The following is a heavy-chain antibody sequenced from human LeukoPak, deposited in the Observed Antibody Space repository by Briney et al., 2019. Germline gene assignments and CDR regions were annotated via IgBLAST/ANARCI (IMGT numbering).Heavy chain of an antibody. V-gene: IGHV1-2*02. Sequence: ASVKVSCKASGYTFTGYYMHWVRQAPGQGLEWMGWINPNSGGTNYAQKFQGRVTMTRDTSISTAYMELSRLRSDDTAVYYCATDILTGYYNGAFDIWGRGTMVTVSS. D-gene: IGHD3-9*01. CDR2: INPNSGGT. J-gene: IGHJ3*02. CDR1: GYTFTGYY. CDR3: ATDILTGYYNGAFDI.